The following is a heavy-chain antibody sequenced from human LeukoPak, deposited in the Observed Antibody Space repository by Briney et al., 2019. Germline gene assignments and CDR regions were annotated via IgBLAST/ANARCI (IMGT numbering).Heavy chain of an antibody. J-gene: IGHJ3*02. V-gene: IGHV4-34*01. D-gene: IGHD3-9*01. CDR3: ARHIQRTYYDILTGYYSGAFDI. CDR2: INHSGGT. CDR1: GGSFSGYY. Sequence: SETLSLTCAVYGGSFSGYYWSWIRQPPGKGLEWIGEINHSGGTNYNPSLKSRVTISVDASKNQFSLKLSSVTAADTAVYYCARHIQRTYYDILTGYYSGAFDIWGQGTMVTVSS.